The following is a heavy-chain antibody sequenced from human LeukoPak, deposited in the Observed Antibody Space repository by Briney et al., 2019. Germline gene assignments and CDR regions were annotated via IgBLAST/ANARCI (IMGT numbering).Heavy chain of an antibody. CDR3: AREHDLWHEGGNWFDA. Sequence: GGSLRLSCAASGFTFSSYEMNWVRQAPGKGLEWVSYISSSGSTIYYADSVKGRFTVSRDNSKNTLYLQLSSLRAEDTAVYYCAREHDLWHEGGNWFDAWGQGSLVTVSS. J-gene: IGHJ5*02. D-gene: IGHD3-3*01. CDR1: GFTFSSYE. V-gene: IGHV3-48*03. CDR2: ISSSGSTI.